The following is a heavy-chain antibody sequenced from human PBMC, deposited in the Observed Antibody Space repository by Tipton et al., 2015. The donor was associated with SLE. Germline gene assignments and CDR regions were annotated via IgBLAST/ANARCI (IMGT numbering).Heavy chain of an antibody. D-gene: IGHD5-12*01. CDR1: GGSISSPY. J-gene: IGHJ3*02. CDR3: AIAGGRKSGYDFAFDI. CDR2: FYYSGGT. V-gene: IGHV4-59*08. Sequence: TLSLTCSVSGGSISSPYWTWIRQPPGKGLEWIGYFYYSGGTNYNPSLKSRLTISLDTPKNQFSLNLSSVTASDTAVYYCAIAGGRKSGYDFAFDIWGHGTMVNVSS.